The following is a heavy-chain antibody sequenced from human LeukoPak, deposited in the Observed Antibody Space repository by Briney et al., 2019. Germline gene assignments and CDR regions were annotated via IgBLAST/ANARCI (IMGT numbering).Heavy chain of an antibody. J-gene: IGHJ4*02. CDR2: MQYDGSIK. V-gene: IGHV3-30*02. CDR3: ARDSIRQQLYYFDY. CDR1: GFTFSSYW. D-gene: IGHD6-13*01. Sequence: GGSLRLSCAASGFTFSSYWMSWVRQAPGKGLEWVAFMQYDGSIKYYADSVKGRFTTSSDNSKNTLYLQMDSLRADDTAVYFCARDSIRQQLYYFDYWGRGTLVTVSS.